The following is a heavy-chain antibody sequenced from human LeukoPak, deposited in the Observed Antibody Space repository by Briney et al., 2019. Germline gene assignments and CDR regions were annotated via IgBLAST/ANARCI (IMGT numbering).Heavy chain of an antibody. J-gene: IGHJ6*02. CDR2: ISSSGSTI. CDR3: ARDSPGGMDV. CDR1: GFTFSSYE. Sequence: GGSLRLSCAASGFTFSSYEMNWVRQAPGKGLEWVSYISSSGSTIYYADSVKGRFTISRDNAKNSLYLQMNSLRAEDTAVYYCARDSPGGMDVWGQGTTVTASS. V-gene: IGHV3-48*03.